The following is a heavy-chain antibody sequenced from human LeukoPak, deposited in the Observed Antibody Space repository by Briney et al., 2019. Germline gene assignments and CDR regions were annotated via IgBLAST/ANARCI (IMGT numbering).Heavy chain of an antibody. CDR2: ISGSGGST. CDR1: GFTFSSYA. V-gene: IGHV3-23*01. J-gene: IGHJ5*02. Sequence: GGSLRLSCAASGFTFSSYAMSWVRQAPGKGLGWVSAISGSGGSTYYADSVKGRFTISRDNSKNTLYLQMNSLRAEDTAVYYCAKGGIVATMLGWFDPWGQGTLVTVSS. CDR3: AKGGIVATMLGWFDP. D-gene: IGHD5-12*01.